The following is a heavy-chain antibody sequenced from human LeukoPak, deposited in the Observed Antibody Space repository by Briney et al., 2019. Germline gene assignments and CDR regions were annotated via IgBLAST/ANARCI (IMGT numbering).Heavy chain of an antibody. Sequence: GGSLRLSCAASGFTFSSYEMNWVRQAPGKGLEWVSVISGSGGSTYYADSVKGRFTISRDNSKNTLYLQVSSLRAEDTAVYYCAKDRDTEQPLLLSYFDYWGQGTLVTVSS. D-gene: IGHD2/OR15-2a*01. J-gene: IGHJ4*02. CDR2: ISGSGGST. V-gene: IGHV3-23*01. CDR3: AKDRDTEQPLLLSYFDY. CDR1: GFTFSSYE.